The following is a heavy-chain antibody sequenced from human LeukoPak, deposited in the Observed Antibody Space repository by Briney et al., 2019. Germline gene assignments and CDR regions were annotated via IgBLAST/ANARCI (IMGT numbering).Heavy chain of an antibody. CDR2: ISSSGSTI. CDR3: ARDNRDYYDSSGYDY. Sequence: GGSLRLSCAASGFTFTNAWMSWVRQAPGKGLEWVSYISSSGSTIYYADSVKGRFTISRDNAKNSLYLQMNSLRAEDTAVYYCARDNRDYYDSSGYDYWGQGTLVTVSS. D-gene: IGHD3-22*01. V-gene: IGHV3-48*03. CDR1: GFTFTNAW. J-gene: IGHJ4*02.